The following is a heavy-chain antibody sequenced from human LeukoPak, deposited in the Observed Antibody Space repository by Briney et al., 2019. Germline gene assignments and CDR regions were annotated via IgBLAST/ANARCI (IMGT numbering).Heavy chain of an antibody. CDR1: GGSFSGYY. CDR2: INHSGST. CDR3: AKGVYCSGGSCYLPFDY. V-gene: IGHV4-34*01. J-gene: IGHJ4*02. D-gene: IGHD2-15*01. Sequence: SETLSLTCAVYGGSFSGYYWSWIRQPPGKGLEWIGEINHSGSTNYNPSLKSRVTISVDTSKNQFSLKLSSVTAADTAVYYCAKGVYCSGGSCYLPFDYWGQGTLVTVSS.